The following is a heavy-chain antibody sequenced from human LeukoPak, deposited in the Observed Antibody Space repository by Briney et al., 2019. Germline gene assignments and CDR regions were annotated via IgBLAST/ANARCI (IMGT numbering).Heavy chain of an antibody. V-gene: IGHV3-9*01. CDR1: GFTFDDYA. J-gene: IGHJ5*02. D-gene: IGHD2-15*01. CDR2: ISWNSGSI. CDR3: LVVAASLSWFDP. Sequence: GGSLRLSCAASGFTFDDYAMHWVRQAPGKGLEWVSGISWNSGSIGYADSVKGRFTISRDNSKNTLYLQMNSLRAEDTAVYYCLVVAASLSWFDPWGQGTLVTVSS.